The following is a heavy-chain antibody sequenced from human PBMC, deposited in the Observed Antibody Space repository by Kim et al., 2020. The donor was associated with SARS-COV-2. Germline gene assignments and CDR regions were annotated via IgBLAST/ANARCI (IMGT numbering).Heavy chain of an antibody. CDR2: ISGSGGST. J-gene: IGHJ4*02. D-gene: IGHD7-27*01. CDR1: GFTFSSYG. V-gene: IGHV3-23*01. Sequence: GGSLRLSCAASGFTFSSYGMKWVRQAPGKGLEWVSAISGSGGSTYYADSVKGRFTISRDNSKNTLYLQMNSLRAEDTAVYYCASTQNWGSVEYWGQGTLVTVSS. CDR3: ASTQNWGSVEY.